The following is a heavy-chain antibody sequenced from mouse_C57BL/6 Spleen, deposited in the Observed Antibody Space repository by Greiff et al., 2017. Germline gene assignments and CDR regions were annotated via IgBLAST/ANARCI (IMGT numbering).Heavy chain of an antibody. Sequence: QVQLQQPGAELVRPGSSVKLSCKASGYTFTSYWMDWVKQRPGQGLEWIGNIYPSDSETHYNQKFKDKATLTVDKSSSTAYMQLSSLTSEDSAVYYWAREDTTVPFDVWGTGTTVTVSS. CDR1: GYTFTSYW. D-gene: IGHD1-1*01. V-gene: IGHV1-61*01. CDR3: AREDTTVPFDV. J-gene: IGHJ1*03. CDR2: IYPSDSET.